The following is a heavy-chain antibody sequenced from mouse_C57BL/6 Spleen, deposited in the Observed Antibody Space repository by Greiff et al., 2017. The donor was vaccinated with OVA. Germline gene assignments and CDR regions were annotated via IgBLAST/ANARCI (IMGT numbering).Heavy chain of an antibody. Sequence: QVQLQQPGAELVKPGASVKLSCKASGYTFTSYWMHWVKQRPGQGLEWIGMIHPNSGSTNYNEKFKSKATLTVDKSSSTAYMQLSILTSEDSAVYYCARETTVVPYAMDYWGQGTSVTVSS. CDR1: GYTFTSYW. D-gene: IGHD1-1*01. J-gene: IGHJ4*01. CDR3: ARETTVVPYAMDY. V-gene: IGHV1-64*01. CDR2: IHPNSGST.